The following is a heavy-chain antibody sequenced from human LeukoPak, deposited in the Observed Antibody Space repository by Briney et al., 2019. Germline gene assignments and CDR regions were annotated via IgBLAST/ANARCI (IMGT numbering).Heavy chain of an antibody. Sequence: PSETLSLTCAVYGGSFSGYYWSWIRQPPGKGLEWIGETNHSGSTNYNPSLKSRVTISVDTSKNQFSLKLSSVTAADTAVYYCARFDYGDYKFDYWGQGTLVTVSS. J-gene: IGHJ4*02. CDR1: GGSFSGYY. CDR3: ARFDYGDYKFDY. CDR2: TNHSGST. V-gene: IGHV4-34*01. D-gene: IGHD4-17*01.